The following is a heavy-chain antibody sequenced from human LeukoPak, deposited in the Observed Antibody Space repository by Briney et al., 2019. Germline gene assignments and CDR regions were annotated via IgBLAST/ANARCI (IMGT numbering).Heavy chain of an antibody. Sequence: WASVKVSCRASGYTFTGYYMHWVRQAPGQGLEWMGWINPNSGGTNYAQKFQGRVTMTRDTSISTAYMELSRLRSDDTAMYYCARVLIYDSSGYLQWNAFDIWGQGTMVTVSS. CDR3: ARVLIYDSSGYLQWNAFDI. CDR2: INPNSGGT. CDR1: GYTFTGYY. D-gene: IGHD3-22*01. J-gene: IGHJ3*02. V-gene: IGHV1-2*02.